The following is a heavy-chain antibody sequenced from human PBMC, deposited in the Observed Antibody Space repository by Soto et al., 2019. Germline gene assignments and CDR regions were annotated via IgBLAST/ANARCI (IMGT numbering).Heavy chain of an antibody. CDR1: GFTFSSHS. Sequence: HPGGSLRLSSAASGFTFSSHSMNWVRQAPGKGLEWVATISIDGSEKYYVDSVKGRFTISRDNAKNSLYLQMNSLRAEDTAVYYCARGRIFDYWGQGTLVTVSS. CDR2: ISIDGSEK. D-gene: IGHD2-15*01. V-gene: IGHV3-7*01. J-gene: IGHJ4*02. CDR3: ARGRIFDY.